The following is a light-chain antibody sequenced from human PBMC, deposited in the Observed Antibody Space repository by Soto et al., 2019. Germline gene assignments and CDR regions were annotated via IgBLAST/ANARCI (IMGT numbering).Light chain of an antibody. CDR2: SNN. Sequence: QSVLTQPPSASGTPGPTVTISCSGSSSNIGNNAVNWYQQLPGTAPKLLISSNNQRPSGVPDRFSGSKSGTSVFLAISGLQSEDEADYYCGAWDDSLRGPVFGGGTKVTVL. V-gene: IGLV1-44*01. CDR3: GAWDDSLRGPV. J-gene: IGLJ2*01. CDR1: SSNIGNNA.